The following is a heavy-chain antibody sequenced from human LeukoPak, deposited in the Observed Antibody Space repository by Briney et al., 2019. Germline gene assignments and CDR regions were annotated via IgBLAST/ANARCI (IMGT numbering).Heavy chain of an antibody. J-gene: IGHJ4*02. CDR3: ARDRGWQSFDY. CDR1: GFSFSSYW. V-gene: IGHV3-7*01. CDR2: INNDGSEV. D-gene: IGHD3-10*01. Sequence: PGGSLRPSCVASGFSFSSYWLTWLRQTSGKGLERVANINNDGSEVYYIDSVKGRFTISRDNAKNLVYLQMNSLRVEDTAVYYCARDRGWQSFDYWGQGTRVIVSS.